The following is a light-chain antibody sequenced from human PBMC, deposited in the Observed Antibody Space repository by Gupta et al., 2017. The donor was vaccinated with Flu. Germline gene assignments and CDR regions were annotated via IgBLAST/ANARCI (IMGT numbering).Light chain of an antibody. J-gene: IGKJ4*01. CDR3: QQDGSSPPT. CDR1: QSVRSSS. CDR2: GAS. V-gene: IGKV3-20*01. Sequence: GTLSLSPGERATLSCRASQSVRSSSLAWYQQKPGQAPRLLISGASSRATGIPDRFSGSGSGTDFALTIRRLEPEDFAVYYCQQDGSSPPTFGGGTKVEIK.